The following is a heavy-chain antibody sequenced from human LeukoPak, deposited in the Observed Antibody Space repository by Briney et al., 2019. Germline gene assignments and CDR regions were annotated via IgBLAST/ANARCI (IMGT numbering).Heavy chain of an antibody. CDR1: GYTFTSYA. CDR2: INAGNGNT. V-gene: IGHV1-3*01. D-gene: IGHD4-17*01. J-gene: IGHJ4*02. Sequence: GASVEVSCKASGYTFTSYAMHWVRQAPGQRLEWMGWINAGNGNTKYSQKFQGRVTITRDTSASTAYMELSSLRSEDTAVFYCARDWVTTGFDYWGQGTLVTVSS. CDR3: ARDWVTTGFDY.